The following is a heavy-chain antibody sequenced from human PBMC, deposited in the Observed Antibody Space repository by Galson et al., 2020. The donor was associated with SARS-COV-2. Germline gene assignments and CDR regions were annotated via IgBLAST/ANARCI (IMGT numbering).Heavy chain of an antibody. V-gene: IGHV5-51*01. CDR2: IYPGDSDS. D-gene: IGHD2-8*01. Sequence: GESLKISCKGSGYSFTSYWIGWVRQMPGKGLEWMGIIYPGDSDSRYSPSFQGQVTISADKSISTAYLQWSSLKASDTAMYYCARHKMVYATAYLNWFDPWGQGTLVTVSS. CDR3: ARHKMVYATAYLNWFDP. J-gene: IGHJ5*02. CDR1: GYSFTSYW.